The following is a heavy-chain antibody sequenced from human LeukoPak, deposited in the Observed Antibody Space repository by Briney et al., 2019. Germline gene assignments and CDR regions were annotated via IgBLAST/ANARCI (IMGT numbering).Heavy chain of an antibody. V-gene: IGHV4-34*01. J-gene: IGHJ5*02. D-gene: IGHD3-10*01. Sequence: SETLSLTCAVYGGSFSGYYWSWIRQPPGKGLEWIGEINHSGSTNYNPSLKSRVTKSVDTSKNQFSLKLSSVTAADTAVYYCAKITMVRGVIISWFDPWGQGTLVTVSS. CDR2: INHSGST. CDR1: GGSFSGYY. CDR3: AKITMVRGVIISWFDP.